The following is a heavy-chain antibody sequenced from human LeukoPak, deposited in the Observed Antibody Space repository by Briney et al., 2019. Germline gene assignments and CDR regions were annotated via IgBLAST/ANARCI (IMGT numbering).Heavy chain of an antibody. Sequence: GASLRLSCAASGFTFSNYAMSWVRQAPGKGLEWVSAISGSGGSTYYADSVKGRFTISRDNSKNTLYLQMNSLRAEDTAVYYCAKESSYDFWSGYLLPYGMDVWGQGTTVTVSS. CDR3: AKESSYDFWSGYLLPYGMDV. V-gene: IGHV3-23*01. D-gene: IGHD3-3*01. CDR1: GFTFSNYA. J-gene: IGHJ6*02. CDR2: ISGSGGST.